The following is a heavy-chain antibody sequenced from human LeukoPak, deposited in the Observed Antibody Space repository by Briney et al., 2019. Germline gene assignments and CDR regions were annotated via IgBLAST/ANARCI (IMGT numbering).Heavy chain of an antibody. J-gene: IGHJ3*02. Sequence: PGGSLRLSCAASGFTFSSYAMSWVRQAPGKGLEWVSAIGGSGGSTYYADSVKGRFTISRDNSKNTLYLQMNSLRAEYTAVYYCAKGRTGSSHLNYYYGSGRSDAFDIWGQGTMVTVSS. CDR1: GFTFSSYA. V-gene: IGHV3-23*01. D-gene: IGHD3-10*01. CDR2: IGGSGGST. CDR3: AKGRTGSSHLNYYYGSGRSDAFDI.